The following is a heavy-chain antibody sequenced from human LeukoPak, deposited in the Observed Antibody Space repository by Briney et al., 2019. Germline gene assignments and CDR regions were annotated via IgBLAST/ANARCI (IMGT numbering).Heavy chain of an antibody. Sequence: SETLSLTCTVSGGSISSNSYRCGWSRQPPGKGLEWIGTIYHSGSTYYNPSLKSRVTISVDTSKNQFSLRLSSVTAADTALYYCVRMSNELPDYWGQGTLVTFSS. D-gene: IGHD5-24*01. CDR3: VRMSNELPDY. V-gene: IGHV4-39*01. CDR2: IYHSGST. CDR1: GGSISSNSYR. J-gene: IGHJ4*02.